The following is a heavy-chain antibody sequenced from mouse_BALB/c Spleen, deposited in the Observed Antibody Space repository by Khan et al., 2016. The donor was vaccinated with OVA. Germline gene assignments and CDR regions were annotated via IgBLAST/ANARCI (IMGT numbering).Heavy chain of an antibody. CDR1: GFSLTTYG. CDR3: SRFYDGYYYTVDY. CDR2: IWAGGDT. D-gene: IGHD2-3*01. J-gene: IGHJ4*01. V-gene: IGHV2-9*02. Sequence: QVQLKESGPGLVAPSQSLSITCTVSGFSLTTYGVHWVRQPPGKGLEWLGVIWAGGDTNYNSALMSRLSISKDNSNSQGFLKMNSLQTDDTAMYYCSRFYDGYYYTVDYWGQGTSVTVSS.